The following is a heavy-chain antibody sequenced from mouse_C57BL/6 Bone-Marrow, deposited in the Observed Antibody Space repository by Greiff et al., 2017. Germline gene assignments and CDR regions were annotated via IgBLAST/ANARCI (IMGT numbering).Heavy chain of an antibody. J-gene: IGHJ4*01. CDR3: ARDRGFYYAMDY. Sequence: EVKVEESGGGLVKPGGSLKLSCAASGFTFSSYAMSWVRQTPEKRLEWVATISDGGSYTYYPDNVKGRFTISTDNAKNNLYLQMSHLKSEDTAMYYCARDRGFYYAMDYWGQGTSVTVSS. CDR2: ISDGGSYT. CDR1: GFTFSSYA. V-gene: IGHV5-4*01.